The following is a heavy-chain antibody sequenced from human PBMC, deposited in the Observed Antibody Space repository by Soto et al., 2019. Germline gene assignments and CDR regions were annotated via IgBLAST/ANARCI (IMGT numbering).Heavy chain of an antibody. D-gene: IGHD3-10*01. CDR2: INAGNGNT. CDR3: ARGDSGNYYNMKDH. CDR1: GYTFTTYA. V-gene: IGHV1-3*01. J-gene: IGHJ4*02. Sequence: ASVKVSCKASGYTFTTYAMHWVRQAPGQGLEWMGWINAGNGNTKYSQKFQGRVTIIRDSSASTVYMELSSLRSEDTAVYYCARGDSGNYYNMKDHWGQGTLVTVSS.